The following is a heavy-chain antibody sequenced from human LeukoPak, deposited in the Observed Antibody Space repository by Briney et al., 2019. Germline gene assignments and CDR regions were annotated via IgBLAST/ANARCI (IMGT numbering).Heavy chain of an antibody. J-gene: IGHJ4*02. Sequence: GGSLRLSCAASGFTFSSYAMSWVRQAPGKGLEWVSAISGSGGSTYYADSVRGRFTISRDNSKNTLYLQMNSLRAEDTAVYYCAKGQLRLRTPHFDYWGQGTLVTVSS. V-gene: IGHV3-23*01. CDR2: ISGSGGST. CDR3: AKGQLRLRTPHFDY. CDR1: GFTFSSYA. D-gene: IGHD4-17*01.